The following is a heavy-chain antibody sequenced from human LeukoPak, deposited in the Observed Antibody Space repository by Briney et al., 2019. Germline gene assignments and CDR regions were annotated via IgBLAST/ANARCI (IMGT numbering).Heavy chain of an antibody. V-gene: IGHV3-30*02. J-gene: IGHJ5*02. Sequence: GGSLRLSCAASGFTFSSYGMHWVRQAPGKGLEWVAFIRYDGSNKYYADSVKGRFTISRDNSKNTLYLQMNSLRAEDTAVYYCAKDRERWLHYPNWFDPWGQGTLVTVSS. CDR2: IRYDGSNK. CDR1: GFTFSSYG. CDR3: AKDRERWLHYPNWFDP. D-gene: IGHD5-24*01.